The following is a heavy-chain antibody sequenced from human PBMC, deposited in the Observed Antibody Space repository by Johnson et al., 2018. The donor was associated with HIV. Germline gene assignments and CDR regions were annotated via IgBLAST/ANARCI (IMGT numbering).Heavy chain of an antibody. CDR1: GFTFSSYA. V-gene: IGHV3-30-3*02. J-gene: IGHJ3*02. Sequence: QVQLVESGGGVVQPGGSLRLSCKASGFTFSSYAMHWVRQAPGKGLEWVAVISYDGSNKYYADSVKGRFTISRDSSKNTLYLQMNSLRAEDTALYYCAKDMGYDSSGDGAFDIWGQGTMVTVSS. CDR2: ISYDGSNK. CDR3: AKDMGYDSSGDGAFDI. D-gene: IGHD3-22*01.